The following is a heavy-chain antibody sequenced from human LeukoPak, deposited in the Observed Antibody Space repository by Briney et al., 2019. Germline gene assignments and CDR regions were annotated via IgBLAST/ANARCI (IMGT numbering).Heavy chain of an antibody. CDR3: VKGGYSSGWYADY. J-gene: IGHJ4*02. V-gene: IGHV3-64D*06. CDR1: EFTFTDYA. D-gene: IGHD6-19*01. CDR2: ISSNGGTT. Sequence: GGSLRLSCSASEFTFTDYAMHWVRQAPGKGLGYISAISSNGGTTYYADSVKGRFTISRDNSKNTLYLQMSSLRAEDTALYYCVKGGYSSGWYADYWGQGALVTVSS.